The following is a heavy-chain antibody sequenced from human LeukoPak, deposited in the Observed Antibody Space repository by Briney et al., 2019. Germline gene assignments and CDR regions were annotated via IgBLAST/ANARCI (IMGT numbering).Heavy chain of an antibody. CDR3: ASDYGDKGSYFDY. D-gene: IGHD4-23*01. CDR1: GFTFRRCG. Sequence: PGRSLRLSCAASGFTFRRCGMHWVRQAPGKGLEWVALIWYYGSNKYYADSVKGRFTISRDNSENTLYLQMNSLRAEDTAVYYCASDYGDKGSYFDYWGRGTLVTVSS. J-gene: IGHJ4*02. V-gene: IGHV3-33*01. CDR2: IWYYGSNK.